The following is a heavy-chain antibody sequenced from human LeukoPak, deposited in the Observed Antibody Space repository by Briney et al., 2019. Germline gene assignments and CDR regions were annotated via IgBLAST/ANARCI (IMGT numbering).Heavy chain of an antibody. D-gene: IGHD3-3*01. V-gene: IGHV3-23*01. Sequence: RGSLRLSCAASGFTFSSYAMSWVRQAPGKGLEWVSAISGSGGSTYYADSVKGRFTISRDNSKNALYLQMNNLRAEDTAVYYCAKDHLRVELRFFEWLPNGYYFDYWGQGTLVTVSS. CDR1: GFTFSSYA. CDR3: AKDHLRVELRFFEWLPNGYYFDY. J-gene: IGHJ4*02. CDR2: ISGSGGST.